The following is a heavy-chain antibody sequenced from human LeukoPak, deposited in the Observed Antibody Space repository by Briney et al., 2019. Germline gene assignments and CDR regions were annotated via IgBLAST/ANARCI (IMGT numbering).Heavy chain of an antibody. CDR1: GFTVSSSY. J-gene: IGHJ4*02. CDR2: IYNGDKT. CDR3: ASPEGAVAANSFDY. V-gene: IGHV3-53*01. D-gene: IGHD6-19*01. Sequence: GGSLRLSCSASGFTVSSSYMSWVCQAPGKGLEWVSVIYNGDKTYYADAVKGRFTISRDNSENTLYLQMNSLRAEDTAVYYCASPEGAVAANSFDYWGQGTLVTVSS.